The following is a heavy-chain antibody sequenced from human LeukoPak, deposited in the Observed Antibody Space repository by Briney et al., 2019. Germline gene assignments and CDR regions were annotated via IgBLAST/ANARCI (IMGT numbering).Heavy chain of an antibody. CDR2: ISAYNGNT. Sequence: GASVKVSCKASGYTFTSYGISWVRQAPGQGLEWMGRISAYNGNTNYAQKLQGRVTMTTDTSTSTAYMELRSLRSDDTAVYYCARGPVFIAAAGTKRLDYWGQGTLVTVSS. J-gene: IGHJ4*02. CDR1: GYTFTSYG. CDR3: ARGPVFIAAAGTKRLDY. D-gene: IGHD6-13*01. V-gene: IGHV1-18*01.